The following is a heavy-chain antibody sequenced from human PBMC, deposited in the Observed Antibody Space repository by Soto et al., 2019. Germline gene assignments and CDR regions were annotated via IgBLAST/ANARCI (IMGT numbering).Heavy chain of an antibody. CDR1: GFPFSSYG. CDR2: ISSSSSTI. CDR3: AREYTYYYGSGENYMDV. J-gene: IGHJ6*03. Sequence: PGGSLSLSCAASGFPFSSYGMHWVRQAPGKGLEWVSYISSSSSTIYYADSVKGRFTISRDNAKNSLYLQMNSLRAEDTAVYYCAREYTYYYGSGENYMDVWGKGTTVTVSS. V-gene: IGHV3-48*01. D-gene: IGHD3-10*01.